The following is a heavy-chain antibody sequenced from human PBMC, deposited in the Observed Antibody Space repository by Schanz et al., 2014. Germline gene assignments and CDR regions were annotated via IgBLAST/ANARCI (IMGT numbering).Heavy chain of an antibody. J-gene: IGHJ5*02. CDR3: TRDVRLDRRCNWFDP. D-gene: IGHD1-1*01. Sequence: EVQLLESGGGLVQPGGSLRLSCAASGFTFSTSAMSWVRQVPGKGLEWVSAILGLASTTYYADSVKGRFTISRDNSKNLLYLQMNSLRAEDTAVYYCTRDVRLDRRCNWFDPWGQGTLVTVSS. CDR2: ILGLASTT. V-gene: IGHV3-23*01. CDR1: GFTFSTSA.